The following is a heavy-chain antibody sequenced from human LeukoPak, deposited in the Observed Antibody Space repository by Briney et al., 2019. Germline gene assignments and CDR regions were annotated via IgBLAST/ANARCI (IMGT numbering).Heavy chain of an antibody. CDR3: ARGRLFLPRPATAMGAFDI. CDR1: GGSVSHSNW. Sequence: SGTLSLTCAVSGGSVSHSNWWTWVRQSPGKGLEWIGEVHPSEGTNYNPSLKSRVTISVDTSKNQFSLKLSSVTAADTAVYYCARGRLFLPRPATAMGAFDIWGQGTIVTVSS. D-gene: IGHD2-2*01. CDR2: VHPSEGT. V-gene: IGHV4-4*02. J-gene: IGHJ3*02.